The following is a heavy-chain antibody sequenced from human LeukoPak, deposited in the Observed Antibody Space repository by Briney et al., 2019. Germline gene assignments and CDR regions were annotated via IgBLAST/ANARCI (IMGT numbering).Heavy chain of an antibody. V-gene: IGHV4-31*03. D-gene: IGHD7-27*01. CDR1: GGSFSSGDYS. CDR2: ISYSGST. J-gene: IGHJ5*02. CDR3: AGEVTGEHWFDP. Sequence: PLQTLSLTCTVSGGSFSSGDYSWSWIRQHPGKGLEWIGYISYSGSTYYNPSLKSRVIISVDTSKNQFSLRLSSVTAADTAVYYCAGEVTGEHWFDPWGQGTLVTVSS.